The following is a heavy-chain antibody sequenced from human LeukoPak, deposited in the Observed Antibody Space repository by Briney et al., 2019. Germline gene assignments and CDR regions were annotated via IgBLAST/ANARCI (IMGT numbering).Heavy chain of an antibody. D-gene: IGHD3-16*01. CDR2: MNPNSGNT. J-gene: IGHJ4*02. V-gene: IGHV1-8*01. Sequence: ASVKVSCKASGYTFTSYDINWVRQATGQGLEWMGWMNPNSGNTDYAQKFQGRVTMTRNTSISTAYMELSSLRSEDTAVYYCAREGESREDFDYWGQGTLVTVSS. CDR3: AREGESREDFDY. CDR1: GYTFTSYD.